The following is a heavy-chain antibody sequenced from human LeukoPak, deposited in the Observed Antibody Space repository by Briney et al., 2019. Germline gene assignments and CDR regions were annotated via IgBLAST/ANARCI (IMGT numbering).Heavy chain of an antibody. CDR3: AGGGWFGDYNWFDP. V-gene: IGHV3-48*01. J-gene: IGHJ5*02. CDR2: ISSASNTI. Sequence: GESLRLSCAASGFTFSSYSMNWVRQAPGKGLEWVSYISSASNTIYYADSVKGRFTISRDNAKNSLYLQMNSLRAEDTAMYYCAGGGWFGDYNWFDPWGQGTLVTVSS. D-gene: IGHD3-10*01. CDR1: GFTFSSYS.